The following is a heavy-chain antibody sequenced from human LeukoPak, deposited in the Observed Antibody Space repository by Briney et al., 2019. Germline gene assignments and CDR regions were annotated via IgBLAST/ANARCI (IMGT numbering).Heavy chain of an antibody. D-gene: IGHD1-1*01. V-gene: IGHV3-23*01. CDR2: ISARGSV. CDR3: AKGRYDTDY. J-gene: IGHJ4*02. CDR1: GFTFSSYA. Sequence: GGSLRLSCAASGFTFSSYAMSWARQAPRKGLEWVSVISARGSVYYPDSVKGRFTISRDNSKNTVYPQMNSLRAEDTALYYCAKGRYDTDYWGQGTLVIVSS.